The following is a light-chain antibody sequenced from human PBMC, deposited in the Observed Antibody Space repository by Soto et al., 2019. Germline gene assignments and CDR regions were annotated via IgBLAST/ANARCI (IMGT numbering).Light chain of an antibody. CDR1: QNLLNSNGYNY. CDR3: MQTLQTPRT. V-gene: IGKV2-28*01. CDR2: LGS. Sequence: DIVMTQSPLSLPVTPGEPASISCRSSQNLLNSNGYNYLDWYLQKPGQSPQLLIYLGSNRASGVPDRFSGSGSGTDFTLKISRVEAEDVGVYYCMQTLQTPRTFGQVTKVEVK. J-gene: IGKJ1*01.